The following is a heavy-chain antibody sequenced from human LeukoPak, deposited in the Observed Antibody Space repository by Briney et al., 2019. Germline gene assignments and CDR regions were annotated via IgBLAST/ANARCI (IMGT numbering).Heavy chain of an antibody. CDR2: VIPLLDIT. CDR3: ARDSQGWIGSSGPFDY. CDR1: VGTFSSYA. J-gene: IGHJ4*02. D-gene: IGHD3-22*01. Sequence: WASVKVSCKASVGTFSSYAISWVRQAPGPGLEWMGRVIPLLDITNYAQKFQGRVTITADKSTSTAYMELSSLRSEDTAVYYCARDSQGWIGSSGPFDYWGQGTLVTVSS. V-gene: IGHV1-69*04.